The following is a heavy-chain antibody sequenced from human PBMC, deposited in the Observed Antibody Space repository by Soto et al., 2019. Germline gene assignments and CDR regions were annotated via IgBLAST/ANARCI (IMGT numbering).Heavy chain of an antibody. Sequence: PSETLSLTCTVSGGSISSYYWSWIRQPPGKGLEWIGYIYYSGSTNYKPSLKSRVTISVDTSKNQFSLKLSSVTAADTAVYYCARDGSGSSFYFDYWGQGTLVTVSS. J-gene: IGHJ4*02. CDR2: IYYSGST. CDR3: ARDGSGSSFYFDY. CDR1: GGSISSYY. D-gene: IGHD3-10*01. V-gene: IGHV4-59*01.